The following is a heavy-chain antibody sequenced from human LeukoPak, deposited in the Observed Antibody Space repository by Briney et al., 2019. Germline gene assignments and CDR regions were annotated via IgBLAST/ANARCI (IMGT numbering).Heavy chain of an antibody. V-gene: IGHV3-30*02. CDR3: AKDEYYYGSGSPNYYYMDV. CDR2: IRYDGSNK. D-gene: IGHD3-10*01. J-gene: IGHJ6*03. CDR1: GFTFSSYG. Sequence: PGGSLRLSCAASGFTFSSYGMHWVRQAPGKGLEWVAFIRYDGSNKYYADSVKGRFTISRDNSKNTLYLQMNSLRAEDTAVYYCAKDEYYYGSGSPNYYYMDVWGKGTTVTVSS.